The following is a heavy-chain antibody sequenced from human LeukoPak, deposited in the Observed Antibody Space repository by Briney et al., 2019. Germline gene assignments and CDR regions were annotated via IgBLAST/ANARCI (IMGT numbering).Heavy chain of an antibody. Sequence: ASVKVSCKASGYTFTSYYMHWVRQAPGQGLEWMGIINPSGGSTSYAQKFQGRVTMTRDMSTSTVYMELSSLRSEDTAVYYCAREMYYYDSSGYEADYWGQGTLVTVSS. J-gene: IGHJ4*02. CDR2: INPSGGST. D-gene: IGHD3-22*01. V-gene: IGHV1-46*01. CDR3: AREMYYYDSSGYEADY. CDR1: GYTFTSYY.